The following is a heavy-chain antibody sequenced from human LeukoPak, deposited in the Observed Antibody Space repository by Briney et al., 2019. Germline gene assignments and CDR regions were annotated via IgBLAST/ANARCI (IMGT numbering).Heavy chain of an antibody. J-gene: IGHJ3*02. CDR2: ISAYNGNT. D-gene: IGHD3-3*01. Sequence: GASVKVSCKASGYTFTSYGISWVRQAPGQGLEWMGWISAYNGNTNYAQKLQGRVTMTTDTSTSTAYMELRSLRSDDTAVYYCARDRITISIKGAFDIWGQGTMVTVSS. CDR1: GYTFTSYG. CDR3: ARDRITISIKGAFDI. V-gene: IGHV1-18*01.